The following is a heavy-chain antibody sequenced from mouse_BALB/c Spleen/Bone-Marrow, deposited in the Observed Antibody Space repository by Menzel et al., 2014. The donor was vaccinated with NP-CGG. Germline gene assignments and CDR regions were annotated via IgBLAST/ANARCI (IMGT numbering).Heavy chain of an antibody. CDR2: ISSGSSTI. J-gene: IGHJ4*01. CDR1: RFTFSSFG. Sequence: DVHLVESGGGLVQPGGSRKLSCAASRFTFSSFGMHWVRQAPEKGLEWVAYISSGSSTIYYADTVKGRFTISRDNPKNTLFLQMTSLRSEDTAMYYCARDEDYAMGYWGQGTSVTVSS. CDR3: ARDEDYAMGY. V-gene: IGHV5-17*02.